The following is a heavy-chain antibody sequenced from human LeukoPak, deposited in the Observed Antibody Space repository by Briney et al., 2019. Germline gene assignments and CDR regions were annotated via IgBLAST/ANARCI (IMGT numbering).Heavy chain of an antibody. Sequence: SETLSLTCTVSGDSISSGYYWAWIRQPPGKGLEWIGCIYHSGSTYYNPSLKSRATISVDTPKNQFSLKVSSVTAADTAVYYCARRPTYFGWHRSESPSYFDYWGQGTLVTVSS. CDR1: GDSISSGYY. CDR2: IYHSGST. D-gene: IGHD3-9*01. V-gene: IGHV4-38-2*02. CDR3: ARRPTYFGWHRSESPSYFDY. J-gene: IGHJ4*02.